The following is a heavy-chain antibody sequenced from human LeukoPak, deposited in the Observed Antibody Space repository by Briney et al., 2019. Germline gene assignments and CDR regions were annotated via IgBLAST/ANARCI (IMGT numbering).Heavy chain of an antibody. D-gene: IGHD3-9*01. CDR1: GYTFTGYY. J-gene: IGHJ3*02. V-gene: IGHV1-2*02. Sequence: ASVKVSCKASGYTFTGYYMHWVRQAPGQGLEWMGWINPNSGGTNYAQKFQGRVTMTRDTSISTAYMELSRLRSDDTAVYYCARQAAFYDILTGYYPADAFDIWGQGTMVTVSS. CDR3: ARQAAFYDILTGYYPADAFDI. CDR2: INPNSGGT.